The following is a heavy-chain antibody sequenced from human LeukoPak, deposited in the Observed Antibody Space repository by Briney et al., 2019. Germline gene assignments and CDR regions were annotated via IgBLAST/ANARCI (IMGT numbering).Heavy chain of an antibody. D-gene: IGHD4-17*01. CDR3: ARFYGDYEGYYFDY. Sequence: GGSLRLSCAASGFTFSSYAMHWVRQAPGKGLEWVAVISYDGSNKYYADSVKGRFTISRDNSKNTLYLQMNSLRAGDTAVYYCARFYGDYEGYYFDYWGQGTLVTVSS. V-gene: IGHV3-30*04. J-gene: IGHJ4*02. CDR2: ISYDGSNK. CDR1: GFTFSSYA.